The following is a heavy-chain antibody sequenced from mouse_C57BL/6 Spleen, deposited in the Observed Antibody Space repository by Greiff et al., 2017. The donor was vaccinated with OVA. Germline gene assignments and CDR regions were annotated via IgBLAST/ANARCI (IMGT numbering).Heavy chain of an antibody. V-gene: IGHV1-50*01. CDR1: GYTFTSYW. J-gene: IGHJ4*01. Sequence: VQLQQPGAELVKPGASVKLSCKASGYTFTSYWMQWVKQRPGQGLEWIGEIDPSDSYTNYNQKFKGKATLTVDTSSSTAYMQLSSLTSEDSAVYYCASYYCSSYADYWGQGTSVTVSS. CDR2: IDPSDSYT. D-gene: IGHD1-1*01. CDR3: ASYYCSSYADY.